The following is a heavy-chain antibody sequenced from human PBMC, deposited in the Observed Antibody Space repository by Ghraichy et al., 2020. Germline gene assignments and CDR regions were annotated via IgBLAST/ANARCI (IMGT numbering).Heavy chain of an antibody. J-gene: IGHJ4*02. CDR1: GFTFSSYA. V-gene: IGHV3-23*01. D-gene: IGHD1-20*01. CDR2: ISGSGGST. CDR3: AKETARAITGTSDY. Sequence: GGSLRLSCAASGFTFSSYAMSWVRQAPGKGLEWVSTISGSGGSTSYADSVKGRFTISRDNSKNTLYLQMNSLRAEDTAVYYCAKETARAITGTSDYWVQGTLVTVSS.